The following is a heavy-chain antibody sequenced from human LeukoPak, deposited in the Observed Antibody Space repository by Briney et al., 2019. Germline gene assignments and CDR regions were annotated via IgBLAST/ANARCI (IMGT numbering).Heavy chain of an antibody. CDR2: INRSERT. V-gene: IGHV4-34*01. CDR3: ARGYEGYLDY. J-gene: IGHJ4*02. Sequence: PSETLSLTCAVYGGSFSGYYWSWIRQPPGKGLEWIGEINRSERTNYNPSLKSRVAISLDTSKNQFSLKLSSVAAADTAVYYCARGYEGYLDYWGQGTLVTVSS. CDR1: GGSFSGYY. D-gene: IGHD1-1*01.